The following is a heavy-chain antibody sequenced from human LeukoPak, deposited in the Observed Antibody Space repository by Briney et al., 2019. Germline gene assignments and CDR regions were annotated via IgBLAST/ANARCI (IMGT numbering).Heavy chain of an antibody. CDR1: GFIFSGYW. CDR3: AKDVGGNWFDP. Sequence: GGSLTLSCAASGFIFSGYWMHWVRQAPGKGLVWLSRIRNDGSITSYADSVKGRFTISRDNAKNTLYLQMNSLRVEDTAVYYCAKDVGGNWFDPWGQGTLVTVSS. D-gene: IGHD3-16*01. J-gene: IGHJ5*02. CDR2: IRNDGSIT. V-gene: IGHV3-74*01.